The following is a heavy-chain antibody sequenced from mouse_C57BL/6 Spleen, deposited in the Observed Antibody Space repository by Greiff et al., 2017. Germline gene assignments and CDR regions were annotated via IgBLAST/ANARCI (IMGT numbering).Heavy chain of an antibody. Sequence: EVQRVESGGGLVQPGGSLSLSCAASGFTFTDYYMSWVRQPPGKALEWLGFIRNKANGNTTEYSASVKGRFTISRDNSQSFLYLQMNALRAEDSASLYSARFYDGYYFDYWGQGTTLTVSS. D-gene: IGHD2-3*01. V-gene: IGHV7-3*01. CDR1: GFTFTDYY. CDR3: ARFYDGYYFDY. CDR2: IRNKANGNTT. J-gene: IGHJ2*01.